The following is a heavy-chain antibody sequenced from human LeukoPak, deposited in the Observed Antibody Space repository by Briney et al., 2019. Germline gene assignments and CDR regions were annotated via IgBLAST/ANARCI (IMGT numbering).Heavy chain of an antibody. CDR3: ASFLSSRGPYDFWSGYYPTLDY. J-gene: IGHJ4*02. D-gene: IGHD3-3*01. CDR2: IYYSGST. V-gene: IGHV4-61*01. CDR1: GGSVSSGSYY. Sequence: ASETLSLTCTVSGGSVSSGSYYWSWIRQPPGKGLEWIGYIYYSGSTNYNPSLKSRVTISVDTSKNQFSLKLSSVTAADTAVYYCASFLSSRGPYDFWSGYYPTLDYWGQGTLVTVSS.